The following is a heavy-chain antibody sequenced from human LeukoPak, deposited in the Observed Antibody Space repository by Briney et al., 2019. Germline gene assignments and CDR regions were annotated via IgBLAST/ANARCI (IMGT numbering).Heavy chain of an antibody. CDR3: AKEGAYPIITYDS. Sequence: GGSLRLSCAASGFTFSSYWMNWVRQAPGKGLEWVANIKRDGNEKNYVDSVRGRSSISRDNAKNSLYLQMDSLRAEDTAVYYCAKEGAYPIITYDSWGQGALVTVSS. J-gene: IGHJ5*01. V-gene: IGHV3-7*01. CDR1: GFTFSSYW. D-gene: IGHD3-10*01. CDR2: IKRDGNEK.